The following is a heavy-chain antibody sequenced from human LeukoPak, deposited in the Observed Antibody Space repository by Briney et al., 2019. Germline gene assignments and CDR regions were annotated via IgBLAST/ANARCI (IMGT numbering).Heavy chain of an antibody. V-gene: IGHV3-53*01. CDR3: ASSVRGATEYYFDY. D-gene: IGHD1-26*01. J-gene: IGHJ4*02. CDR1: GFTVSSNY. Sequence: RGSLRLSCAASGFTVSSNYMSWVRQAPGKGLEWVSVIYSGGSTYYADSVKGRFTISRDNSKNTLYLQMNSLRAEDTAVYYCASSVRGATEYYFDYWGQGTLVTVSS. CDR2: IYSGGST.